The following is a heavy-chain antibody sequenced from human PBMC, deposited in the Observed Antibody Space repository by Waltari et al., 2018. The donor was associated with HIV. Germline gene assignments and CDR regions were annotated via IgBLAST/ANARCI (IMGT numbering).Heavy chain of an antibody. CDR3: ARQGSSFAWP. J-gene: IGHJ4*02. CDR2: IYPGDSDT. CDR1: GYNFTRSW. Sequence: EVQLVQSGAEVKKPGESLKISCKGFGYNFTRSWVGWARQMPGKGLEWMGIIYPGDSDTRYSPSFQGQVTISADKSITTAYLQWSSLKASDTAMYYCARQGSSFAWPWGQGTQVTVSS. D-gene: IGHD6-13*01. V-gene: IGHV5-51*01.